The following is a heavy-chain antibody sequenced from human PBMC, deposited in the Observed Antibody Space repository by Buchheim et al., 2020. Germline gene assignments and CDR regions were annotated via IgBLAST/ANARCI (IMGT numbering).Heavy chain of an antibody. V-gene: IGHV1-69*12. CDR1: GGTFSSYA. CDR2: IIPIFGTA. D-gene: IGHD5-12*01. J-gene: IGHJ6*02. CDR3: ARDRRGYSGYDWGNSAPGGYRYYYYYGMDV. Sequence: QVQLVQSGAEVKKPGSSVKVSCKASGGTFSSYAISWVRQAPGQGLEWMGGIIPIFGTANYAQKFQGRVTITADESTSTVYMELSSLRTEDTAVYYCARDRRGYSGYDWGNSAPGGYRYYYYYGMDVWGQGTT.